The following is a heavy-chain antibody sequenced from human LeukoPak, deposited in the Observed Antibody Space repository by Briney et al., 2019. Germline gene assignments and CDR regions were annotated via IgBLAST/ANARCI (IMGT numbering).Heavy chain of an antibody. D-gene: IGHD5-18*01. V-gene: IGHV5-51*01. CDR2: FYPGDSAT. CDR3: ARHNVDTAMSKELDYYYGMDV. CDR1: GYSFTSYW. J-gene: IGHJ6*02. Sequence: GESRKISCKGSGYSFTSYWIGWVRQMPGKGLDWWGIFYPGDSATRYSPSFQGQATISADKSISTAYLQWSSLKASDTAVYYCARHNVDTAMSKELDYYYGMDVWGQGATVTVSS.